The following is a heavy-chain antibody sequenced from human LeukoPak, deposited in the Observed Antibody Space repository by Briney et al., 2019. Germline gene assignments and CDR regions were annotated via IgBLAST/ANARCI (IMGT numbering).Heavy chain of an antibody. J-gene: IGHJ6*04. CDR2: IIPIFGTA. CDR3: ARALIVVVPAAPLEYYDYGMDV. V-gene: IGHV1-69*01. CDR1: GGTFSIYA. Sequence: ASVKVSCNASGGTFSIYAISWVRQAPGQGLEWMGGIIPIFGTANYAQKFQGRVTITADESTSTAYMELSSLRSEDTAVYYCARALIVVVPAAPLEYYDYGMDVWGKGTTVSVSS. D-gene: IGHD2-2*01.